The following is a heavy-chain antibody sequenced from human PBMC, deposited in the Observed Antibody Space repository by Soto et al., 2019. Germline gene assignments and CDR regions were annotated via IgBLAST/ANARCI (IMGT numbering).Heavy chain of an antibody. V-gene: IGHV3-33*01. Sequence: QVQLVESGGGVVQPGRSLRLSCAASGFTFSSYGMQWVRQAPGKGLEWVAVIWYDGSNENYADSVKGRFTISRDNSKNTLYLQMNSLRAEDTALYYCARDRRGSGWYDYFDYWGQGTLVTVSS. J-gene: IGHJ4*02. CDR2: IWYDGSNE. CDR3: ARDRRGSGWYDYFDY. D-gene: IGHD6-19*01. CDR1: GFTFSSYG.